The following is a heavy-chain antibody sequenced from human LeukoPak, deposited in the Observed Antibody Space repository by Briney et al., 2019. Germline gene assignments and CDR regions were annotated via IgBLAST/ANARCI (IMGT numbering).Heavy chain of an antibody. V-gene: IGHV3-21*01. CDR1: GFTFSNSA. J-gene: IGHJ3*02. CDR2: ISSSSSYI. CDR3: ARWDGDGYTDAFDI. Sequence: PGGSLRLSCAASGFTFSNSAMSWVRQAPGKGLEWVSSISSSSSYIYYADSVKGRFTISRDNAKNSLYLQMNSLRAEDTAVYYCARWDGDGYTDAFDIWGQGTMVTVSS. D-gene: IGHD5-24*01.